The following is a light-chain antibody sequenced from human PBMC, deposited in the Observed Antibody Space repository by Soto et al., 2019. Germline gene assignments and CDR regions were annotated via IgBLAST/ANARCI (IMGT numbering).Light chain of an antibody. Sequence: QSALTQPASVSVSPGQSITISCTGTSSDVGGYNYVSWYQHHPGKAPKLMIYDVNNRPSGISNRFFGSKSGNTASLTISGLQTEDEADYYCSSYSSSGTLYVFGTGTKLTVL. J-gene: IGLJ1*01. CDR1: SSDVGGYNY. CDR2: DVN. CDR3: SSYSSSGTLYV. V-gene: IGLV2-14*01.